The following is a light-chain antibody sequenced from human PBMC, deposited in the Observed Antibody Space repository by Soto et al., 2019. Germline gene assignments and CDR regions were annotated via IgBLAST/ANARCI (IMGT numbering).Light chain of an antibody. J-gene: IGKJ1*01. V-gene: IGKV3-20*01. CDR1: QHVRDTY. Sequence: EIVLTQSPGSLSLSPGETAALSCRASQHVRDTYLAWYQQKPGQAPRLLIYEASRRAADIPARFSGSGSGTDFILTISRLEPEDFATYYCQQTLSFPPTFGQGTKV. CDR2: EAS. CDR3: QQTLSFPPT.